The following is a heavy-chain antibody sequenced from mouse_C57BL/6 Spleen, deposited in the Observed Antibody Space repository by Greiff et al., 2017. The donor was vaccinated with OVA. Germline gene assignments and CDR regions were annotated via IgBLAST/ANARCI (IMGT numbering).Heavy chain of an antibody. D-gene: IGHD2-13*01. V-gene: IGHV1-69*01. J-gene: IGHJ4*01. CDR3: ARQGLLYAMDY. Sequence: VQLQQPGAELVMPGASVKLSCKASGYTFTSYWMHWVKQRPGQGLEWIGEIDPSDSYTNYNQKFKGKSTLTVDKSSSTAYMQLSSLTSEDSAVYYCARQGLLYAMDYWGQGTSVTVSS. CDR2: IDPSDSYT. CDR1: GYTFTSYW.